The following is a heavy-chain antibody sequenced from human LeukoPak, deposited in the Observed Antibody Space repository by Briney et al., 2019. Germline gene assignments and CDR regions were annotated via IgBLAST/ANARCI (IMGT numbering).Heavy chain of an antibody. Sequence: PSETLSLTCTVSGGSISSYYWNWIRQPPGKGLEWIGYVYDSGSTDYNPSLKSRVTISVDTSKNQFSLILSSVTAADTAVYYCVRTQTYYDVWSGYYDYSYGMDVWGQGTTVTVSS. D-gene: IGHD3-3*01. CDR3: VRTQTYYDVWSGYYDYSYGMDV. V-gene: IGHV4-59*08. J-gene: IGHJ6*02. CDR2: VYDSGST. CDR1: GGSISSYY.